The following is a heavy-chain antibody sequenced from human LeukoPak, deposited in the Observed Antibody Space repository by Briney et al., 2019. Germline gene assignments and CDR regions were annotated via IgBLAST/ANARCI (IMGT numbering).Heavy chain of an antibody. CDR1: GFTFSSYS. V-gene: IGHV3-21*01. CDR2: ISSSGSYI. CDR3: ARELWGAEERGAFDI. D-gene: IGHD3-16*01. J-gene: IGHJ3*02. Sequence: GGSLRLSCAASGFTFSSYSMNWVRQAPGKGLEWVSSISSSGSYIYYADSVKGRFTISRDNAKNSLYLQMNSLRAEDTAVYYCARELWGAEERGAFDIWGQGTMVTVSS.